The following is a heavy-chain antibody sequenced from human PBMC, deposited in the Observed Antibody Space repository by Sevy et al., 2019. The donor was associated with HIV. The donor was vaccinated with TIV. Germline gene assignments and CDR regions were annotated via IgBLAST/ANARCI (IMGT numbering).Heavy chain of an antibody. J-gene: IGHJ4*02. CDR3: ARDRQGDLDY. D-gene: IGHD2-21*01. CDR1: GFTFSSYA. CDR2: ISYDGSNK. V-gene: IGHV3-30-3*01. Sequence: GGSLRLACAASGFTFSSYAMHWVRRAPGKGLEWVAVISYDGSNKYYADSVKGRFTISRDNSKNTLYLQMNSLRAEDTAVYYCARDRQGDLDYWGQGTLVTVSS.